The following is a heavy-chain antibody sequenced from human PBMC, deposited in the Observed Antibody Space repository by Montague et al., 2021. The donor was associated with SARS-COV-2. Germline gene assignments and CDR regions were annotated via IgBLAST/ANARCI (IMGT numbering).Heavy chain of an antibody. D-gene: IGHD2-2*01. CDR1: GGSISSSSYY. CDR2: SYDSRST. V-gene: IGHV4-39*01. Sequence: SETLSLTCTVSGGSISSSSYYWGWIRQPPGKGLEWIGSSYDSRSTNYNPSLKSRVTISVDTSKNQFSLKLSSVTAADTAVYYFARVHCSSSSCFYLFGADTSYCDYWGQGTLVTVSS. J-gene: IGHJ4*02. CDR3: ARVHCSSSSCFYLFGADTSYCDY.